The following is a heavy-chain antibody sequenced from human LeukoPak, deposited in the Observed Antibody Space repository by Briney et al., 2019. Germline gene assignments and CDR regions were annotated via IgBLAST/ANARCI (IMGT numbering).Heavy chain of an antibody. CDR3: ARVLDYGPFDY. Sequence: PGGSLRLSCSASGFTFSDYTMHWVRQAPGKGLEYVSAISTDGGITFYADSLKGRFTISRDNSKNTLYLQMNSLRAEDTAVYYCARVLDYGPFDYWGQGTLVTVSS. V-gene: IGHV3-64*04. D-gene: IGHD4-17*01. CDR2: ISTDGGIT. CDR1: GFTFSDYT. J-gene: IGHJ4*02.